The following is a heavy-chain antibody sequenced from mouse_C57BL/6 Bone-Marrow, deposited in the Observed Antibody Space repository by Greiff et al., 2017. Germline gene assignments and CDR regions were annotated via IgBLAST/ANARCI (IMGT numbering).Heavy chain of an antibody. Sequence: QVQLQQPGAELVKPGASVKLSCKASGYTFTSYWMQWVKQRPGQGLEWIGEIDPSASYTNYKQKFKGKATLSVDPSSSTASMQLSSLTSEDSAVYYCAREDGSSSYYAMDYWGQGTSVTVSS. J-gene: IGHJ4*01. CDR3: AREDGSSSYYAMDY. CDR2: IDPSASYT. D-gene: IGHD1-1*01. CDR1: GYTFTSYW. V-gene: IGHV1-50*01.